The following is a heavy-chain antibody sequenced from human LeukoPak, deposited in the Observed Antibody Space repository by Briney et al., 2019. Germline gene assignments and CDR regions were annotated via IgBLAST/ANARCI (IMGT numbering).Heavy chain of an antibody. Sequence: GGSLRLSCAASGFTFSSYAMSWVRQAPGKGLEWVSAISGSDGNTYYADSVKGRLIISRDNSKNTLYLQMNSLRAEDTAVYYCATTGGIFGVVRYYNYGMDVWGQGTTVTVSS. V-gene: IGHV3-23*01. CDR3: ATTGGIFGVVRYYNYGMDV. J-gene: IGHJ6*02. D-gene: IGHD3-3*01. CDR2: ISGSDGNT. CDR1: GFTFSSYA.